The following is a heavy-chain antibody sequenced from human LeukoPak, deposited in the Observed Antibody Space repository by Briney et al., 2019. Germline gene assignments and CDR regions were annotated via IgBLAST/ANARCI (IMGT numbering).Heavy chain of an antibody. J-gene: IGHJ4*02. CDR3: AKGSSNTGYEY. CDR2: ITPSGGGT. D-gene: IGHD5-12*01. CDR1: GFTFSSFS. Sequence: GGPWGLPWEPSGFTFSSFSLPWFPRPPGKGRKWVSSITPSGGGTYYADSVKGRFTISRDNSKNTLYLQVNSLRADDTALYYCAKGSSNTGYEYWGQGTLVTVSS. V-gene: IGHV3-23*01.